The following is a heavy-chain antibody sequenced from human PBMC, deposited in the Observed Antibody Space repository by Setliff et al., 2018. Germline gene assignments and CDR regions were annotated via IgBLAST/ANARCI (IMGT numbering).Heavy chain of an antibody. CDR3: AREQWLDPPGYYYMDV. Sequence: SCTVSGGSISSGYIWGWIRQPAGKGLEWIGHIYIGGSANYNPSLKSRVTMSIDTSKNQLSLKLNSVTAADMAVYYCAREQWLDPPGYYYMDVWAKGTTVTVSS. J-gene: IGHJ6*03. CDR2: IYIGGSA. D-gene: IGHD6-19*01. CDR1: GGSISSGY. V-gene: IGHV4-61*09.